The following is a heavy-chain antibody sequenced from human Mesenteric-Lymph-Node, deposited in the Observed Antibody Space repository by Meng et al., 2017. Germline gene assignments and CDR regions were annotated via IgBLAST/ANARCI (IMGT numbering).Heavy chain of an antibody. Sequence: GGSLRLSCAASGFIFSSHAMSWVRQAPGKGLEWVSVISGGGATTYYANSVKGRFTISRDNSKSTLYLQMNSLRVEDTAVYYCAKDPYPLYGGGDGCYSYWGQGALVTVSS. V-gene: IGHV3-23*01. J-gene: IGHJ4*02. CDR3: AKDPYPLYGGGDGCYSY. CDR1: GFIFSSHA. D-gene: IGHD2-21*01. CDR2: ISGGGATT.